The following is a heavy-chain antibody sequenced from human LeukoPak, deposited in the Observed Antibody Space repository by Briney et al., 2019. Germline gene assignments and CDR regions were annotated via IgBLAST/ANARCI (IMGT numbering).Heavy chain of an antibody. CDR1: GGTFSSYA. Sequence: ASVKVSCKASGGTFSSYAISWVRPAPGQGLEWMGGIIPIFGTANYAQKFQGRVTITADESTSTAYMELSSLRSEDTAVYYCARDPPENVVPAAMVGDFDYWGQGTLVTVSS. V-gene: IGHV1-69*13. J-gene: IGHJ4*02. CDR2: IIPIFGTA. D-gene: IGHD2-2*01. CDR3: ARDPPENVVPAAMVGDFDY.